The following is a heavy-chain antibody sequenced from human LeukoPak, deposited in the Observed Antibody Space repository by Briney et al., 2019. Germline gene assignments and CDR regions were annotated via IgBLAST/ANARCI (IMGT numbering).Heavy chain of an antibody. J-gene: IGHJ3*02. CDR1: GYTFTSYY. V-gene: IGHV1-2*02. Sequence: ASVKVSCKASGYTFTSYYMHWVRQAPGQGLEWMGWINPNSGGTNYAQKFQGRVTMTRDTSISTAYMELSSLRSDNTAVYYCARAGGGSYNDAFDIWGQGTMVTVSS. D-gene: IGHD1-26*01. CDR2: INPNSGGT. CDR3: ARAGGGSYNDAFDI.